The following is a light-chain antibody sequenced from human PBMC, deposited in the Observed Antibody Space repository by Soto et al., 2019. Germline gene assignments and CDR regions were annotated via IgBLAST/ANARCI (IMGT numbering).Light chain of an antibody. Sequence: QSALTQPASVSGSPGQSITISCTGTSSDVGGYNYVSWYQQHPGKAPKLIIYNVSNRTSGVSNRFSGSKSGNTASLTISGLQAEDEGHYYCSSFTSSNTVLFGGGTKVTVL. J-gene: IGLJ2*01. CDR1: SSDVGGYNY. CDR2: NVS. CDR3: SSFTSSNTVL. V-gene: IGLV2-14*01.